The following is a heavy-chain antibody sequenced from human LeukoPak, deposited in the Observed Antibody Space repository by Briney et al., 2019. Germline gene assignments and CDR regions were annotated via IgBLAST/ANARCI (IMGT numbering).Heavy chain of an antibody. D-gene: IGHD3-3*01. J-gene: IGHJ4*02. CDR1: GFTFNDYS. V-gene: IGHV3-23*01. Sequence: GGSLRLSCVASGFTFNDYSMMWVRQAPGEGLEYVSVFSDVTHYADSVKGRFTISRDNSKNTLYLQMNSLRVEDTAIYYCAKDWYDYWGQGTLVTVSS. CDR2: FSDVT. CDR3: AKDWYDY.